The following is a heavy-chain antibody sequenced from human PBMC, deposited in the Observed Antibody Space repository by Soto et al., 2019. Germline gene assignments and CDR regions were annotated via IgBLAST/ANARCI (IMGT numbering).Heavy chain of an antibody. CDR1: GGSISSYY. V-gene: IGHV4-59*01. CDR3: ARVSPPRKSYESNPVWFDP. J-gene: IGHJ5*02. CDR2: IYYSGST. D-gene: IGHD3-22*01. Sequence: SETLSLTCTVPGGSISSYYWSWIRQPPGKGLEWIGYIYYSGSTDYDPSLKSRVTISVDTSKNQFSLSLTSVTAADAAVYFCARVSPPRKSYESNPVWFDPWGQGIMVTVSS.